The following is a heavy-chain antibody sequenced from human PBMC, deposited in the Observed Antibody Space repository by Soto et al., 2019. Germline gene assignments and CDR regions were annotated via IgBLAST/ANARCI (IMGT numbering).Heavy chain of an antibody. J-gene: IGHJ3*01. CDR1: GGSFISYA. D-gene: IGHD6-19*01. V-gene: IGHV1-69*06. CDR2: IVSILGST. CDR3: ARPGGSGWSDGFDV. Sequence: QVQLVQSGDEVKKPGSSVKVSCKASGGSFISYALGWVRQAPGHGLEWMGGIVSILGSTKYSHKFRGRLTITADKSTSTTYMELSSLKSEDTAMYYCARPGGSGWSDGFDVWGQGTMVAVSS.